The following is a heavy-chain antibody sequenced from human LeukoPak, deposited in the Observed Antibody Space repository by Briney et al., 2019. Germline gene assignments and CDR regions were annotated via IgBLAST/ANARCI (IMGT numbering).Heavy chain of an antibody. D-gene: IGHD6-6*01. CDR3: ARAPRAARPVDY. J-gene: IGHJ4*02. V-gene: IGHV4-34*01. CDR2: INHSGST. CDR1: GGSISSYY. Sequence: SETLSLTCTVSGGSISSYYWSWIRQPPGKGLEWIGEINHSGSTNYNPSLKSRVTISVDTSKNQFSLKLSSVTAADTAVYYCARAPRAARPVDYWGQGTLVTVSS.